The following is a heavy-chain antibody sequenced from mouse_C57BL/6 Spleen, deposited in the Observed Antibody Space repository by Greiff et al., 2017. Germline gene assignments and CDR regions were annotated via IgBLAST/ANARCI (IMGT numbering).Heavy chain of an antibody. J-gene: IGHJ1*03. CDR3: ARSGNYSYFDV. CDR1: GYTFTSYW. D-gene: IGHD2-1*01. CDR2: IDPSDSYT. Sequence: QVQLQQPGAELVMPGASVKLSCKASGYTFTSYWMHWVKQRPGQGLEWIGEIDPSDSYTNYNQKFKGKSTLTVDKSSSTAYMQLSSLTSEDSAVYYCARSGNYSYFDVWGTGTTVTVSS. V-gene: IGHV1-69*01.